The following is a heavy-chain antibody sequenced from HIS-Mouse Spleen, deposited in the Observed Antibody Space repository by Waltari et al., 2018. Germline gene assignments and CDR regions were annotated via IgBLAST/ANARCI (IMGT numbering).Heavy chain of an antibody. V-gene: IGHV1-18*01. Sequence: QVQLVQSGAEVKKPGASVKVSCKASGYTFTSYGISWLRQAPGQGLEWMGWISAYNGNTNYAQKLQGRVTMTTDTSTSTAYMELRSLRSDDTAVYYCARYCSSTSCYADNWFDPWGQGTLVTVSS. D-gene: IGHD2-2*01. CDR1: GYTFTSYG. J-gene: IGHJ5*02. CDR3: ARYCSSTSCYADNWFDP. CDR2: ISAYNGNT.